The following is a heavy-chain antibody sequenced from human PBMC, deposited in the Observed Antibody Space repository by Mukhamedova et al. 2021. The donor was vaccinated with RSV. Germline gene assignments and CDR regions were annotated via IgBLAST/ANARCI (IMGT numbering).Heavy chain of an antibody. D-gene: IGHD1-7*01. Sequence: GLGWIGTIYKSGSAYYNPSLKSRVTISVDTSKNQISLNLNYVTATDTAVYYCARKEAGTMLESWGQGTLVTVSS. CDR2: IYKSGSA. V-gene: IGHV4-38-2*01. CDR3: ARKEAGTMLES. J-gene: IGHJ5*02.